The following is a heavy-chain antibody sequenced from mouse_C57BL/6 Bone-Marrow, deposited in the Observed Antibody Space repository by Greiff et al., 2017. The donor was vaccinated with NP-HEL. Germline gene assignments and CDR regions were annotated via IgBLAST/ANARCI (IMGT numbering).Heavy chain of an antibody. D-gene: IGHD1-1*01. CDR2: INSDGGST. CDR3: ARPITTVRAY. Sequence: DVILVESGGGLVQPGESLKLSCESNEYEFPSPDMSWVRKTPEKRLELVAAINSDGGSTYYPDTMERRFIISRDNTKKTLYLQMSSLRSEDTAVYYCARPITTVRAYWGQGTLVTVSA. V-gene: IGHV5-2*03. J-gene: IGHJ3*01. CDR1: EYEFPSPD.